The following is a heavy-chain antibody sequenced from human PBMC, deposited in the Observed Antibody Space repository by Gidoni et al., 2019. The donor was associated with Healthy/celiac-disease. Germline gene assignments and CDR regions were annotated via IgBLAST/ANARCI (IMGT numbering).Heavy chain of an antibody. CDR1: GGTFSSYA. D-gene: IGHD1-1*01. Sequence: QVQLVQSGAEVKKPGSSVKVSCKASGGTFSSYAISWVRQAPGQGLEWMGGIIPIFGTANYAQKFQGRVTITADESTSTAYMELSSLRSEDTAVYYCARDPPRTTGTVGSNWFDPWGQGTLVTVSS. CDR2: IIPIFGTA. V-gene: IGHV1-69*01. J-gene: IGHJ5*02. CDR3: ARDPPRTTGTVGSNWFDP.